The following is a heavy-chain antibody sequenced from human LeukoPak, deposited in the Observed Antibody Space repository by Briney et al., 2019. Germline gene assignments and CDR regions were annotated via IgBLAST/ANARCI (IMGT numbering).Heavy chain of an antibody. J-gene: IGHJ5*02. CDR3: ARGDPHADL. CDR1: GFALNTYG. Sequence: PGGSLRLSCAASGFALNTYGMNWVRQAPGKGLEWIADITISGHTKNYADSVKGRFTISRDNAGTSLYLQMNSLRVEDTGVYYCARGDPHADLWGQGTLVTVSS. CDR2: ITISGHTK. V-gene: IGHV3-48*03.